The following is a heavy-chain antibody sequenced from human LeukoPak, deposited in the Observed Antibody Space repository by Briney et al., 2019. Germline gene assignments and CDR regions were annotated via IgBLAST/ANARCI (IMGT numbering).Heavy chain of an antibody. CDR1: GFTFSSYA. D-gene: IGHD6-13*01. J-gene: IGHJ4*02. V-gene: IGHV3-23*01. Sequence: GGSLRLSCAASGFTFSSYAMSWVRQAPGKGLEWVSAISGSGGSTYYADSVKGRFTISRDNSKNTLYLQMNSLRAEDTAVYYCAKDEVRQQLVDPDYYFDYWGQGTLVTVSS. CDR3: AKDEVRQQLVDPDYYFDY. CDR2: ISGSGGST.